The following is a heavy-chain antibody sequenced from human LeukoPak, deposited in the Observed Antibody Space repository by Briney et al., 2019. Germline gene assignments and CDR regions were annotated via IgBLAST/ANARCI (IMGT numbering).Heavy chain of an antibody. D-gene: IGHD3-22*01. CDR1: GYTFTGYY. Sequence: GASVKVSCKASGYTFTGYYMHWVRQAPGQGLEWMGWINPNSGGTNYAQKFQGRVTMTRDTSISTAYMELSRLRSDDTAVYYCARVRYYYDNSGYQVYFDYWGQGTLVTVSS. V-gene: IGHV1-2*02. CDR3: ARVRYYYDNSGYQVYFDY. CDR2: INPNSGGT. J-gene: IGHJ4*02.